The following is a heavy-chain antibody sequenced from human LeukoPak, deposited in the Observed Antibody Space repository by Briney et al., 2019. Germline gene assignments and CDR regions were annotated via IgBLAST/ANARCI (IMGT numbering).Heavy chain of an antibody. CDR2: INHSGST. J-gene: IGHJ4*02. V-gene: IGHV4-34*01. Sequence: PSETLSLTCAVYGGSFSGYYWSWIRQPPGKGLEWIGEINHSGSTNYNPSLKSRVTISVDTSKNQFSLKLSSVTAADTAAYYCARPRLRWPLFDYWGQGTLVTVSS. CDR1: GGSFSGYY. D-gene: IGHD4-23*01. CDR3: ARPRLRWPLFDY.